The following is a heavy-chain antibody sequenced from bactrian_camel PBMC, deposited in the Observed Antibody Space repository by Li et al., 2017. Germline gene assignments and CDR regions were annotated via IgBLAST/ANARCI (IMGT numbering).Heavy chain of an antibody. CDR2: IDTGDGST. D-gene: IGHD5*01. J-gene: IGHJ4*01. Sequence: LQLVESGGGSALAGGSVRLSCVASGYTFNTYSWFRQAPGKEREGVAAIDTGDGSTYYLNSVKGRFTISQDSPKNTVYLQMNSLEPDDTAVYYCAADPLTSVDYGESCGENEKIYWGQGTQVTVS. V-gene: IGHV3S25*01. CDR1: GYTFNTYS. CDR3: AADPLTSVDYGESCGENEKIY.